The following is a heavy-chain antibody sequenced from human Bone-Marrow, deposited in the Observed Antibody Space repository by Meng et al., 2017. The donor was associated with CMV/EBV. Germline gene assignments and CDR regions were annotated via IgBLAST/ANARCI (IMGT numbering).Heavy chain of an antibody. J-gene: IGHJ6*02. D-gene: IGHD5-18*01. CDR3: ARVSATAMVLIYYGMDV. V-gene: IGHV3-21*01. CDR1: GFSFSDYT. CDR2: ISRSSTVI. Sequence: GGSLRLSCTASGFSFSDYTMNWVRQAPGKGLEWASSISRSSTVIFYADSVKGRFTISRDNAKNSLYLQMNSLRAEDTAVYYCARVSATAMVLIYYGMDVWGQGTTVTVSS.